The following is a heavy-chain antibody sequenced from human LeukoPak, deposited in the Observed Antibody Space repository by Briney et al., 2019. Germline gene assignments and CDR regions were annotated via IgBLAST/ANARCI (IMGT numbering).Heavy chain of an antibody. Sequence: GESLKISCKGSGYSFTSYWVAWVRQMPGQGLEWVGIIYPRDSDTRYSPSFQGQVTISADKSIHTAYLQWSGLKASDTAVYYCARHVTTASAARGFDIWGQGTMVTVSS. D-gene: IGHD1-14*01. J-gene: IGHJ3*02. V-gene: IGHV5-51*01. CDR3: ARHVTTASAARGFDI. CDR1: GYSFTSYW. CDR2: IYPRDSDT.